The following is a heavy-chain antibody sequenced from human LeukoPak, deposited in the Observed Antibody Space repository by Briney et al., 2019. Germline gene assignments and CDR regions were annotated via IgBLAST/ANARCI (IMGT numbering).Heavy chain of an antibody. CDR3: AKTATVTTRYYYMDV. J-gene: IGHJ6*03. CDR1: GFTFSSYG. Sequence: PGGSLRLSCAASGFTFSSYGMHWVRQAPGKGLEWVAFIRYDGSNKYYADSVKGRFTISRDNSKNTLYLQMNSLRAEDTAVYYCAKTATVTTRYYYMDVWGKGTTVTVSS. CDR2: IRYDGSNK. D-gene: IGHD4-17*01. V-gene: IGHV3-30*02.